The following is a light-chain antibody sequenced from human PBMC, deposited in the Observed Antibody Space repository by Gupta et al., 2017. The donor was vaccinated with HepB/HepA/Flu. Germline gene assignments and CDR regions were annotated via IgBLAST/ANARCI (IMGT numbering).Light chain of an antibody. Sequence: EIVLTQSPGTLSLSPGERATLSCRASQSVSSSYLAWYQQKPGQAPRLLIYGASSRATGIPDRFSGSGSGTDFTLTISRLEAEDFAVYYCQQDGSSPCSFGQGTKLEIK. CDR3: QQDGSSPCS. J-gene: IGKJ2*04. CDR2: GAS. V-gene: IGKV3-20*01. CDR1: QSVSSSY.